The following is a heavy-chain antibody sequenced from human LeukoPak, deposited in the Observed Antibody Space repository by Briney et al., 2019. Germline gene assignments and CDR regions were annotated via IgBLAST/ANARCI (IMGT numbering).Heavy chain of an antibody. Sequence: PSGGSLRLSCAASGFPFSSYAMSWAREAPGKGLEWVSAISGRGGSTFYAHSVKGRFTISSDNSNNTLYLQMNSLRAEDTAVYYCAKGARSGGYYYYYYMDVWGKGTTVTVSS. CDR3: AKGARSGGYYYYYYMDV. V-gene: IGHV3-23*01. CDR1: GFPFSSYA. J-gene: IGHJ6*03. CDR2: ISGRGGST. D-gene: IGHD2-15*01.